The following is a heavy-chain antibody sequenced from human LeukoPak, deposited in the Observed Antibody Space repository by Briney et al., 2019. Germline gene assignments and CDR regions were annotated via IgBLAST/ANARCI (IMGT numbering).Heavy chain of an antibody. Sequence: GGSLRLSCAASGFIFNTGAMTWVRQAPGKGLEWVSTITGSDDSSFNANSVKGRFTISRDTSKNTVFLHMTSLRAEDTAGYYCTKFDNWGQGVLVIVSS. J-gene: IGHJ4*02. V-gene: IGHV3-23*01. CDR2: ITGSDDSS. CDR3: TKFDN. CDR1: GFIFNTGA.